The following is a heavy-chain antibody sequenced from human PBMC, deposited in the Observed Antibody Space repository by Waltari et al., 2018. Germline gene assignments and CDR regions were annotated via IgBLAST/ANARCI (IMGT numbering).Heavy chain of an antibody. V-gene: IGHV3-74*01. D-gene: IGHD4-4*01. CDR3: ARDLLTPSVSYFGMDL. Sequence: EVQVVESGGGLVQPGGSLRLSCDASGFTFSSYWMHWVRQAPGKGLVWVSRIDNDGRTAKYADSVRGRFTVSRDNARNTLYLQMNSLRAEDTAVYYCARDLLTPSVSYFGMDLWGQGTKVTVSS. CDR1: GFTFSSYW. CDR2: IDNDGRTA. J-gene: IGHJ6*02.